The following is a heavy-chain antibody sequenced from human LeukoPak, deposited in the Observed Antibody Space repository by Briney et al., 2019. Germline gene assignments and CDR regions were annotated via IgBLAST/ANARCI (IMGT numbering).Heavy chain of an antibody. V-gene: IGHV3-13*01. J-gene: IGHJ5*02. CDR3: ARAVAGTHCLDP. D-gene: IGHD6-19*01. CDR1: GFTFSIYD. Sequence: GGSLRLSCAASGFTFSIYDMHWVRQVTGKGLEWVSGIDTAGGTYYPDSVKGRFTMSRENAKNSLHLQMNSLRAGDTAVYYCARAVAGTHCLDPWGQGTLVTVSS. CDR2: IDTAGGT.